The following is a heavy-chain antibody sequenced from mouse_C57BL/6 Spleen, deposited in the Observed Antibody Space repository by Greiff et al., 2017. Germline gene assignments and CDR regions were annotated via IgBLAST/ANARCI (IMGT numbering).Heavy chain of an antibody. CDR3: TTQGSSLAWFAY. D-gene: IGHD1-1*01. J-gene: IGHJ3*01. CDR1: GFNIKDDY. CDR2: LEPENGDT. Sequence: VQLKESGAELVRPGASVKLSCTASGFNIKDDYMHWVKQRPEQGLEWIGWLEPENGDTEYASKFQGKATITADTSSNTAYLQLSSLTSEDTAVYYCTTQGSSLAWFAYWGQGTLVTVSA. V-gene: IGHV14-4*01.